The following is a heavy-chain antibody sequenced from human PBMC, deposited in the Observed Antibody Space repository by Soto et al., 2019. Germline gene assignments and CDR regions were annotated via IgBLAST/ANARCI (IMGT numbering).Heavy chain of an antibody. CDR1: GYTLTELS. Sequence: ASVKVSRKVSGYTLTELSMHWVRQAPGKGLEWMGGFDPEDGETIYAQKFKGRVTMTEDTSTDTAYMELSSLRSEDTAVYYCATMGEAVAGQVDYWGQGTLVTVSS. V-gene: IGHV1-24*01. J-gene: IGHJ4*02. CDR3: ATMGEAVAGQVDY. CDR2: FDPEDGET. D-gene: IGHD6-19*01.